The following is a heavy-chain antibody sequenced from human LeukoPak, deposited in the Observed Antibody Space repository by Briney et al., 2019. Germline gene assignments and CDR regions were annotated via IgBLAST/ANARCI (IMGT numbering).Heavy chain of an antibody. CDR3: AREVRSSGYSLDY. J-gene: IGHJ4*02. CDR1: GGSISSYY. D-gene: IGHD3-22*01. Sequence: ASETLSLTCTVSGGSISSYYWSWIRQPAGKGLEWIGRIYSSGSTNYNPSLKSRVTMSVDTSKNQLSLKLRSVTAADTAVYYCAREVRSSGYSLDYWGQGTLVTVSS. V-gene: IGHV4-4*07. CDR2: IYSSGST.